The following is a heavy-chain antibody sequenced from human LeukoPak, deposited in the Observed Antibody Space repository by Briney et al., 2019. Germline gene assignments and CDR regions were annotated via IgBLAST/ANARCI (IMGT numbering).Heavy chain of an antibody. CDR3: ARNGHYYGSGSYLVY. Sequence: GGSLRLSCAASGFTFSSYAMSWVRQAPGKGLEWVSAISGSGGSTYYADSVKGRFTISRDNAKNSLYLQMNSLRAEDTAVYYCARNGHYYGSGSYLVYWGQGTLVTVSS. CDR1: GFTFSSYA. J-gene: IGHJ4*02. D-gene: IGHD3-10*01. CDR2: ISGSGGST. V-gene: IGHV3-23*01.